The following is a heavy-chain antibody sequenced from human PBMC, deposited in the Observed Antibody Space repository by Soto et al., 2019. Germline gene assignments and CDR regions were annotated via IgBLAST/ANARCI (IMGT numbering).Heavy chain of an antibody. Sequence: GASVKVSCKASGYTFDSYAITWVRQAPGQGLEWMGWISTYTGDTNYAQKVQGRVTMTTDTSTSTAYMALRTLRSDDTAVYYCARALKFGGRYESCVPADYWGQGTLVTVSS. CDR3: ARALKFGGRYESCVPADY. V-gene: IGHV1-18*01. D-gene: IGHD3-16*01. J-gene: IGHJ4*02. CDR2: ISTYTGDT. CDR1: GYTFDSYA.